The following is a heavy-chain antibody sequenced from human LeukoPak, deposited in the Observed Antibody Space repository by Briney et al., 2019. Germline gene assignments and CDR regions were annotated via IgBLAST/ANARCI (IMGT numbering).Heavy chain of an antibody. D-gene: IGHD6-19*01. CDR1: GDSVSRTSYS. CDR3: ETRFNSGWVYFDS. V-gene: IGHV4-39*01. J-gene: IGHJ4*02. Sequence: SETLSLTCTVSGDSVSRTSYSWGWFRQPPGKGLEYIASIYYTGTTYYNPSLGSRVTISVDRSKNQFSLNLSSVTAAYTAVYFCETRFNSGWVYFDSWGRGTLVIVSS. CDR2: IYYTGTT.